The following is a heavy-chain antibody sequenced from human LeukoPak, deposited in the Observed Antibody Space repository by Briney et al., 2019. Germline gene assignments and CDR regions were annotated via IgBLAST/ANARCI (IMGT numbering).Heavy chain of an antibody. V-gene: IGHV1-69*13. D-gene: IGHD6-13*01. CDR2: IIPIFGTA. CDR3: ARSEAAAGLFDY. Sequence: SVKVSCKASGGTFSSYAISWVRQAPGQGLEWMGGIIPIFGTANYAQKFQGRVAITADESTSTAYMELSSLRSEDTAVYYCARSEAAAGLFDYWGQGTLVTVSS. CDR1: GGTFSSYA. J-gene: IGHJ4*02.